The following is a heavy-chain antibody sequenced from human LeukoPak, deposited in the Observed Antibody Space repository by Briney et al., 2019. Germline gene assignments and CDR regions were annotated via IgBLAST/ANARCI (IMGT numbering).Heavy chain of an antibody. CDR2: IYYSGST. Sequence: SETLSLTCGVSGGSISSSSYYWGWIRQPPGKGLEWIGSIYYSGSTYYNPSLKSRVTISVDTSKNQFSLKLSSVTAADTAVYYCARHGGVAGTSSFDYWGQGTLVTVSS. D-gene: IGHD6-19*01. CDR3: ARHGGVAGTSSFDY. V-gene: IGHV4-39*01. CDR1: GGSISSSSYY. J-gene: IGHJ4*02.